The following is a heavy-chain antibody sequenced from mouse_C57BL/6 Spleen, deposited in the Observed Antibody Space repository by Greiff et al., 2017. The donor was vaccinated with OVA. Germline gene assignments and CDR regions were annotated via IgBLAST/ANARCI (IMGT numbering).Heavy chain of an antibody. CDR1: GYAFSSSW. J-gene: IGHJ2*01. V-gene: IGHV1-82*01. D-gene: IGHD1-1*01. CDR3: ARGLITTVVATPYFDY. Sequence: VQVVESGPELVKPGASVKISCKASGYAFSSSWMNWVKQRPGKGLEWIGRIYPGDGDTNYNGKFKGKATLTADKSSSTAYMQLSSLTSEDSAVYFCARGLITTVVATPYFDYWGQGTTLTVSS. CDR2: IYPGDGDT.